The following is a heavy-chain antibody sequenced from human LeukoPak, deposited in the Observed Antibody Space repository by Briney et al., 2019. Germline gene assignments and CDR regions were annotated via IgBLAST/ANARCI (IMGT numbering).Heavy chain of an antibody. Sequence: ASVKVSCKASGGTFSSYAISWVRQAPGQGLEWMGGIIPIFGTANYAQKFQGRVTITADKSTSTAYMELSSLRSEDTAVYYCAREAARFFGVVPRRWFNPWGQGTLVTVSS. J-gene: IGHJ5*02. CDR2: IIPIFGTA. D-gene: IGHD3-3*01. CDR1: GGTFSSYA. CDR3: AREAARFFGVVPRRWFNP. V-gene: IGHV1-69*06.